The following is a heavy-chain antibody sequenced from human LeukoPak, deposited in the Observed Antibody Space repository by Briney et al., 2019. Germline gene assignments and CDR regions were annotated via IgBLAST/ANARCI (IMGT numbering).Heavy chain of an antibody. D-gene: IGHD6-6*01. CDR3: GKDRAPIAGRPPRTYGMDV. J-gene: IGHJ6*02. CDR1: GFTFSSYG. Sequence: PGGSLRLSCAASGFTFSSYGMHWVRQAPGKGLEWVAVISYDGSNKYYADSVKGRFTISRDNSKNTLYLQMNSLRAEDTAVYYCGKDRAPIAGRPPRTYGMDVWGQGTTVTVSS. CDR2: ISYDGSNK. V-gene: IGHV3-30*18.